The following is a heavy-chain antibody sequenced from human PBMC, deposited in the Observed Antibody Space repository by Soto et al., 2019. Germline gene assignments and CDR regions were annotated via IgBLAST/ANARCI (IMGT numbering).Heavy chain of an antibody. D-gene: IGHD3-16*01. Sequence: ALRLSCAVSGFNVSSYWMSCVRRAPGKGLEWVASIKEDGSEIYYLQSVRGRFAISRDSAGNALQLAMNYLSAEDTATYFCARDIGFDYVNWGQGTLVTVS. CDR3: ARDIGFDYVN. V-gene: IGHV3-7*01. J-gene: IGHJ4*02. CDR2: IKEDGSEI. CDR1: GFNVSSYW.